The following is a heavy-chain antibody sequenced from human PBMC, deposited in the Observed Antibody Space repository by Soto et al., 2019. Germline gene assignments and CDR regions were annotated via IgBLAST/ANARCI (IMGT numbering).Heavy chain of an antibody. CDR3: ARAPTYYYDSSGPKIDY. V-gene: IGHV4-31*03. D-gene: IGHD3-22*01. CDR1: GGSISSGGYY. CDR2: IYYSGST. Sequence: PSETLSLTCTVSGGSISSGGYYWTWIRQHPGKGLEWIGYIYYSGSTYYNPSLKSRVTISVDTSKNQFSLKLSSVTAADTAVYYCARAPTYYYDSSGPKIDYWGQGTLVTVSS. J-gene: IGHJ4*02.